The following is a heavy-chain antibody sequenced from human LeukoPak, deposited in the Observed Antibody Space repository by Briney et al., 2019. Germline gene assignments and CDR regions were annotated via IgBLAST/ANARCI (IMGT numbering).Heavy chain of an antibody. Sequence: PSETLSLTCAVYGGSFSGYYWSWIPQPPGKGLEWIGEINHSGSTNYNPSLKSRVTISVDTSKNQFSLKLSSVTAADTAVYYCARGPLSSPYYYYYYYMDVWGKGTTVTVSS. J-gene: IGHJ6*03. CDR1: GGSFSGYY. V-gene: IGHV4-34*01. CDR3: ARGPLSSPYYYYYYYMDV. CDR2: INHSGST. D-gene: IGHD6-13*01.